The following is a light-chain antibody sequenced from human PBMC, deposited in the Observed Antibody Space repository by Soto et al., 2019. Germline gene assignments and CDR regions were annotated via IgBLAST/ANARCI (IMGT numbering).Light chain of an antibody. Sequence: EIVLTHSPGTLSLSPGERATLSCSASQSVSSYLAWYQQKPGQAPRLLIYGASSRATGIPDRFSGSGSGTDFTLTISRLEPEDFAVYYCQQYGSSPWTFGQGTKVDIK. J-gene: IGKJ1*01. V-gene: IGKV3-20*01. CDR3: QQYGSSPWT. CDR1: QSVSSY. CDR2: GAS.